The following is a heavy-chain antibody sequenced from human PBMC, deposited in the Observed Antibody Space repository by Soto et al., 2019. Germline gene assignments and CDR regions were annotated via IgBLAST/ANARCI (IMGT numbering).Heavy chain of an antibody. CDR1: GGSISSYY. J-gene: IGHJ5*02. Sequence: SETLSLTCTVSGGSISSYYWGWIRQPPGKGLEWIGSIYYSGSTYYNPSLKSRVTISVDTSKNQFSLKLSSVTAADTAVYYCARQVRYDILTGLVDPWGQGTLVTVSS. D-gene: IGHD3-9*01. CDR2: IYYSGST. V-gene: IGHV4-39*01. CDR3: ARQVRYDILTGLVDP.